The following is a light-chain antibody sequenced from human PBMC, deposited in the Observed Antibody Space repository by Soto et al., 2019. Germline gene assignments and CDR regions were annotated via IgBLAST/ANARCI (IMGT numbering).Light chain of an antibody. CDR1: QSVSCY. CDR2: GAS. J-gene: IGKJ4*01. Sequence: EIVLTQSPGTLSLSPGARATLSCRGSQSVSCYVALYQQKPGQAPRLLISGASTRATGISPRFSGSGAGTELTLTISRLEPEDLAVYYCQQYASSVTFGGGTKVDI. CDR3: QQYASSVT. V-gene: IGKV3-20*01.